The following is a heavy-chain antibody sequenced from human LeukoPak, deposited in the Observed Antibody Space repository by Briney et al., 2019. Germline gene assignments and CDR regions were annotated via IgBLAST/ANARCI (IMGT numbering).Heavy chain of an antibody. CDR3: AKAPATGEGYYFYYMDV. CDR1: GFTFSDCA. CDR2: VNGRGATT. J-gene: IGHJ6*03. V-gene: IGHV3-23*01. D-gene: IGHD7-27*01. Sequence: PGGSLRLSCAASGFASGFTFSDCAVSWVRQAPGKGPEWVASVNGRGATTYYADSVRGRFTISRDNSKNTVYLQMISLGADDTAVYFCAKAPATGEGYYFYYMDVWGKGTTVTVSS.